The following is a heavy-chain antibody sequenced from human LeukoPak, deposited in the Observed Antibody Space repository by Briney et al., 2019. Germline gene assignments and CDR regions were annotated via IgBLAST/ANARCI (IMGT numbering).Heavy chain of an antibody. Sequence: PGGSLRLSCAASGFTFSSYWMHWVRQAPGKGLVWVSRINSDGSSTSYADSVKGRFTISRDNAKNTLYLQMNSLRAEDTAVYYCASLDYGDYANFDYWGQGTLVTVSS. V-gene: IGHV3-74*01. CDR2: INSDGSST. D-gene: IGHD4-17*01. CDR3: ASLDYGDYANFDY. CDR1: GFTFSSYW. J-gene: IGHJ4*02.